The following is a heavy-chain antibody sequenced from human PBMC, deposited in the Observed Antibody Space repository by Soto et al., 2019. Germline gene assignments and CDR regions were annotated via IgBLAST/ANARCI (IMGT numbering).Heavy chain of an antibody. CDR1: GGTLSSYA. D-gene: IGHD1-26*01. V-gene: IGHV1-69*13. CDR3: AKGIIVGAITYYYGMDV. J-gene: IGHJ6*02. CDR2: IIPIFGTA. Sequence: SVKVSCKASGGTLSSYAISWVRQAPGQGLEWMGGIIPIFGTANYAQKFQGRVTITADESTSTAYMELSSLRSEDTAVYYCAKGIIVGAITYYYGMDVWGQGTTVTVSS.